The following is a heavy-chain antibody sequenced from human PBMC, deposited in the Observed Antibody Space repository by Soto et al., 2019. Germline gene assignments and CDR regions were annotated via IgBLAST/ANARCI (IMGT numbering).Heavy chain of an antibody. D-gene: IGHD1-26*01. CDR3: AREKRRIVEATTGWGDAFDI. V-gene: IGHV1-2*04. CDR2: INPNSGGT. CDR1: GYTFTGYY. J-gene: IGHJ3*02. Sequence: ASVKVSCKASGYTFTGYYMHWVRQAPGQGLEWMGWINPNSGGTNYAQKFQGWVTMTRDTSISTAYMELSRLRSDDTAVYYCAREKRRIVEATTGWGDAFDIWGQGTMVTVSS.